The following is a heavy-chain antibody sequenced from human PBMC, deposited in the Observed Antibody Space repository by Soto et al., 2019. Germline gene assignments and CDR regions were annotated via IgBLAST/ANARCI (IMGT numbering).Heavy chain of an antibody. CDR1: GFTFDDYT. CDR2: ISWDGGST. Sequence: EVQLVESGGVVVQPGGSLRLSCAVSGFTFDDYTMHWVRQAPGKGLEWVSLISWDGGSTYYADSVKGRFTISRDNSKNSLYLQMNSLRTEDTALYYCAKGNYYDSSGYYTYFDYWGQGTLVTVSS. J-gene: IGHJ4*02. D-gene: IGHD3-22*01. V-gene: IGHV3-43*01. CDR3: AKGNYYDSSGYYTYFDY.